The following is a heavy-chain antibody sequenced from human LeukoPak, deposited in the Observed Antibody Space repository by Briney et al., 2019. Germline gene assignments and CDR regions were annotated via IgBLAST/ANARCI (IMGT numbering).Heavy chain of an antibody. CDR2: ISSSSSYI. V-gene: IGHV3-21*01. J-gene: IGHJ4*02. Sequence: GGSLRLSCAASGFTFSSYSMNWVRQAPGKGLEWVSSISSSSSYIYYADSVKGRFTISRDNAKNSLYLQMSSLRAEDTAIYYCARDLSVGAKPDLGFDYWGQGTLVTVSS. CDR1: GFTFSSYS. CDR3: ARDLSVGAKPDLGFDY. D-gene: IGHD1-26*01.